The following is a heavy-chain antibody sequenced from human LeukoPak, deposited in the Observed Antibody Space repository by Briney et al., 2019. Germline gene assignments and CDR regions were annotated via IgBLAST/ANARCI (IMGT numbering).Heavy chain of an antibody. D-gene: IGHD6-19*01. CDR2: INHSGST. J-gene: IGHJ4*02. V-gene: IGHV4-34*01. Sequence: SETLSLTCAVHGGSFSGYYWSWIRQPPGKGLEWIGEINHSGSTNYNPSLKSRVTISVDTSKNQFSLKLSSVTAADTAVYYCARARAVAGTMDYWGQGTLVTVSS. CDR1: GGSFSGYY. CDR3: ARARAVAGTMDY.